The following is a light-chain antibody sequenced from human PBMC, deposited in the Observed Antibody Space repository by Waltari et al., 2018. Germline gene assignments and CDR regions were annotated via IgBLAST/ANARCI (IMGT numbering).Light chain of an antibody. V-gene: IGLV2-11*01. J-gene: IGLJ2*01. Sequence: QSALTQPRSVSGSPGQSVTISCTGTSNDVGGYNYVSWYQPHPGKAPKLMIYDVSKRPSGVPDRFSASKSGNTASLTISGLQAEDEADYYCCSYAGSYTVVFGGGTKLTVL. CDR2: DVS. CDR3: CSYAGSYTVV. CDR1: SNDVGGYNY.